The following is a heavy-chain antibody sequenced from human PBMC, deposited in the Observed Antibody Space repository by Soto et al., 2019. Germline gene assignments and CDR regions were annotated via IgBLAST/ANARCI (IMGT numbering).Heavy chain of an antibody. V-gene: IGHV4-30-2*01. CDR1: GAPMTWGEDS. CDR3: ARGRVVVPAAVIFNCLDP. D-gene: IGHD2-2*01. J-gene: IGHJ5*02. CDR2: IFHGGST. Sequence: SEALSLTCAISGAPMTWGEDSWNWIRQPPGEGLEGIGYIFHGGSTYYNPSLRSRVTISVDRSRTQFSLKMSSVTAADTAVYYCARGRVVVPAAVIFNCLDPWGQGALVTVSS.